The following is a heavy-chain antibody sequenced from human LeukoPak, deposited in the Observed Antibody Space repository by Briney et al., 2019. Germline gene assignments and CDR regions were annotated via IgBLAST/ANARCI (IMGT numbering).Heavy chain of an antibody. Sequence: SETLSLTCTVSGGSISSSSYYWGWVRQPPGKGLEWIGSIYYSGSTYYNPSLKSRVTISVDTSKNQFSLKLSSVTAADTAVYYCARHWDIVVVVAATDNWFDPWGQGTLVTVSS. J-gene: IGHJ5*02. V-gene: IGHV4-39*01. CDR1: GGSISSSSYY. CDR3: ARHWDIVVVVAATDNWFDP. D-gene: IGHD2-15*01. CDR2: IYYSGST.